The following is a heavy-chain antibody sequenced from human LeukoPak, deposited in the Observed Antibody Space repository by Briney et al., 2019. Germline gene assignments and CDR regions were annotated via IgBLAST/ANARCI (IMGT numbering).Heavy chain of an antibody. J-gene: IGHJ3*02. CDR3: AREGLTGDDAFDI. CDR2: IYHSGST. D-gene: IGHD1-26*01. V-gene: IGHV4-30-2*01. CDR1: GGSISSGGYS. Sequence: PSETLSLTCAVSGGSISSGGYSWSWIRQPPGKGLEWIGYIYHSGSTYYNPSLKSRVTISVDRSKNQFSLKLSSVTAADTAVYYCAREGLTGDDAFDIWGQGTMVTVSS.